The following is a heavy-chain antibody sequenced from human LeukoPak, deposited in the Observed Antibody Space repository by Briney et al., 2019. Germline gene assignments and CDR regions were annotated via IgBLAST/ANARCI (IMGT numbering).Heavy chain of an antibody. CDR2: ISYDGSNK. V-gene: IGHV3-30*04. CDR3: ARDGGSGWSTPFYYMDV. J-gene: IGHJ6*03. Sequence: GGSLRLSCAASGFTFSSYAMHWARQAPGKGLEWVAVISYDGSNKYYADSVKGRFTISRDNSKNTLYLQMNSLRAEDTAVYYCARDGGSGWSTPFYYMDVWGKGTTVTVSS. CDR1: GFTFSSYA. D-gene: IGHD6-19*01.